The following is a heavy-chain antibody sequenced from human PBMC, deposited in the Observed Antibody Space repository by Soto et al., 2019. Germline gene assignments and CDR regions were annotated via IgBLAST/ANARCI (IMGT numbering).Heavy chain of an antibody. CDR1: GFTFSNYA. CDR2: ISGSGGST. Sequence: EVQLLESGGGLVQPGGSLRLSCAASGFTFSNYAMSWVRQAPGKGLEGVSVISGSGGSTYYADSVKGRFTISRDNSNNTLYLQMNSLRAEDTAVYYCAKDPDGDYLLGYFDYWGQGTLVTVSS. J-gene: IGHJ4*02. CDR3: AKDPDGDYLLGYFDY. V-gene: IGHV3-23*01. D-gene: IGHD4-17*01.